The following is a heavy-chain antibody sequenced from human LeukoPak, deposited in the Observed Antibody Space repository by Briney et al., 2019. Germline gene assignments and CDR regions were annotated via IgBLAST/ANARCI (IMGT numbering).Heavy chain of an antibody. D-gene: IGHD3-10*01. CDR2: IHPRRGDT. CDR3: ARDGDYGTGSYYRGCIDS. Sequence: GASVKVSGKASGYSFTAFYIHWVPQAPGQGLEWRGWIHPRRGDTNYAQKFQGRVTMTRDTSINTAYLDLSSLRSDDTAVYYCARDGDYGTGSYYRGCIDSWGQGTLVTVSP. J-gene: IGHJ4*02. CDR1: GYSFTAFY. V-gene: IGHV1-2*02.